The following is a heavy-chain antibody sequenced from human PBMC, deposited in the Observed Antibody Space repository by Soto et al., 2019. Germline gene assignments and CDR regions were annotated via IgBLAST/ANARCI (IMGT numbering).Heavy chain of an antibody. Sequence: GGSLRLSCAASGFTFSSYGMHWVRQAPGKGLEWVAVISYDGSNKYYADSVKGRFTISRDNSKNTLYLQMNSLRAEDTAVYYCASGRNDILTGYDYWGQGTLVTVSS. J-gene: IGHJ4*02. D-gene: IGHD3-9*01. CDR2: ISYDGSNK. CDR1: GFTFSSYG. V-gene: IGHV3-30*03. CDR3: ASGRNDILTGYDY.